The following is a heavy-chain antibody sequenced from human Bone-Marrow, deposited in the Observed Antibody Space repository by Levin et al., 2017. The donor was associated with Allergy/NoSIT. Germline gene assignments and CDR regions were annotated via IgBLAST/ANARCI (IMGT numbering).Heavy chain of an antibody. CDR1: GYSFTRYW. V-gene: IGHV5-51*01. D-gene: IGHD5-12*01. CDR3: ARVDSGYDWLWWFDP. J-gene: IGHJ5*02. CDR2: IFPGDSDT. Sequence: GSLKISCKGSGYSFTRYWIGWVRQMPGKGLEWMGIIFPGDSDTRYSPSFQGQVTMSADKSISTAYLQWSSLKASDTAMYYCARVDSGYDWLWWFDPWGQGTLVTVSS.